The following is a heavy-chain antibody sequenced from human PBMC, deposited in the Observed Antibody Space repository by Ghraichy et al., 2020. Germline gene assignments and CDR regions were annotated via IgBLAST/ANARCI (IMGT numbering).Heavy chain of an antibody. J-gene: IGHJ5*02. D-gene: IGHD2-2*01. CDR1: GGSISSSSYY. Sequence: SETLSLTCTVSGGSISSSSYYWGWIRQPPGKGLEWIGSIYYSGSTYYNPSLKSRVTISVDTSKNQFSLKLSSVTAADTAVYYCARGSSLEVVPAAFDPWGQGTLVTVSS. V-gene: IGHV4-39*07. CDR2: IYYSGST. CDR3: ARGSSLEVVPAAFDP.